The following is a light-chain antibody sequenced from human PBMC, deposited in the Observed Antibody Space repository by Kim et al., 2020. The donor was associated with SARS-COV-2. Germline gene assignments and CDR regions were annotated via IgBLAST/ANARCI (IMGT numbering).Light chain of an antibody. Sequence: GPSLPASCTGTSSDVGGYNYVTWYKQHPGKAPKVIIYDVSKRPSGIPDRFSGSKSGNTASLTICGLQTEDEGDYHCCSYAGSNDLVFGGGTQLTVL. V-gene: IGLV2-11*03. CDR2: DVS. J-gene: IGLJ2*01. CDR1: SSDVGGYNY. CDR3: CSYAGSNDLV.